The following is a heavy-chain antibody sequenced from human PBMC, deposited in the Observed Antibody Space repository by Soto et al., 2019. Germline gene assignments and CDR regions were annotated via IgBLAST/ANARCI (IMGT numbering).Heavy chain of an antibody. CDR2: IDPSDSYT. D-gene: IGHD3-22*01. V-gene: IGHV5-10-1*01. CDR1: GYSFTSYW. J-gene: IGHJ4*02. CDR3: ARQGSDYDSSGYPFPI. Sequence: GESLKISCKGSGYSFTSYWISWVRQMPGKGLEWMGRIDPSDSYTNYSPSFQGHVTISADKSISTAYLQWSSLKASDTAMYYCARQGSDYDSSGYPFPIWGQGTLVTVSS.